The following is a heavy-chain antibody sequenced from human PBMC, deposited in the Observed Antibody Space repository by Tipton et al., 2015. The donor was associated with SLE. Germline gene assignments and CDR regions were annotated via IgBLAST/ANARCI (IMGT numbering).Heavy chain of an antibody. Sequence: GGSISSHYWSWIRQPPGKGLEWIGYIYYSGSTYYNPSLKSRVTISVDTSKNQFSLKLSSVTAADTAVYYCARRVREDYFDYWGQGTLVTVSS. CDR2: IYYSGST. J-gene: IGHJ4*02. CDR3: ARRVREDYFDY. CDR1: GGSISSHY. V-gene: IGHV4-59*11. D-gene: IGHD5-24*01.